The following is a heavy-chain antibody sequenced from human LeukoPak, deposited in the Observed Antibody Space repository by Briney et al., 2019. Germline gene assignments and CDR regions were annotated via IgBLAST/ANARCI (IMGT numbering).Heavy chain of an antibody. V-gene: IGHV3-30*18. D-gene: IGHD5-12*01. J-gene: IGHJ3*02. CDR2: ISYDGSNK. CDR3: AKPFTSGYDLPDAFDI. Sequence: GGSLRLSCAASGFTFSSYGMHWVRQAPGEGLEWVAVISYDGSNKYYADSVKGRFTISRDNSKNTLYLQMNSLRAEDTAVYYCAKPFTSGYDLPDAFDIWGQGTMVTVSS. CDR1: GFTFSSYG.